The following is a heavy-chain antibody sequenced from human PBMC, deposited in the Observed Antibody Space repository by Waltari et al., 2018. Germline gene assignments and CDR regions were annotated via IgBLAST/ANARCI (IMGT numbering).Heavy chain of an antibody. D-gene: IGHD2-21*02. CDR3: ARWESDWRAFNV. CDR1: DVSATNYF. Sequence: QVQLRESGPGLVKSSEPLSITCTVSDVSATNYFWNWIRQPPGKALEWIGYIRHTGITKVNPSRRSRVSMSVDTSKSQSSLKVTSVTATDTAVYYCARWESDWRAFNVWGQGTTVTVSS. CDR2: IRHTGIT. J-gene: IGHJ3*01. V-gene: IGHV4-59*08.